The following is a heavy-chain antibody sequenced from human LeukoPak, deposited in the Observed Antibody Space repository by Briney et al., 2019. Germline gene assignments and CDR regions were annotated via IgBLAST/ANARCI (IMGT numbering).Heavy chain of an antibody. CDR3: ARQGRFSYFGMDV. CDR2: IYYAGRT. V-gene: IGHV4-59*08. Sequence: SETLSLTCTVSGFSINGFYWSWIRQPPGKGQEWVAYIYYAGRTTYNPSLKSRVTISVDTSKNQFSLKLTSLTAADTAVYYCARQGRFSYFGMDVWGQGTTVTVSS. J-gene: IGHJ6*02. D-gene: IGHD3-3*01. CDR1: GFSINGFY.